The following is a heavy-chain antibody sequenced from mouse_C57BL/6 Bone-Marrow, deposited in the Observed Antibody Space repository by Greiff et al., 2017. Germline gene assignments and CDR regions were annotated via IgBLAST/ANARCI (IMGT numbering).Heavy chain of an antibody. CDR2: IHPNSGGT. V-gene: IGHV1-64*01. J-gene: IGHJ2*01. D-gene: IGHD3-3*01. CDR1: GYTFTSYW. Sequence: QVQLKESGAELVKPGASVKLSCKASGYTFTSYWMHWVKQRPGQGLEWIGMIHPNSGGTNYNEKFKSKATLTVDKSSSTAYMQLSSLTSEDSAVYYCAREGTDYWGQGTTLTVSS. CDR3: AREGTDY.